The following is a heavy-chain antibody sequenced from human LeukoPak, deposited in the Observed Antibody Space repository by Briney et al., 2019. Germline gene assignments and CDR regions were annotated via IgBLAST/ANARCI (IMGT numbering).Heavy chain of an antibody. CDR1: GGSISSYY. D-gene: IGHD6-13*01. CDR2: IYSSGYT. Sequence: SETLSLTCTVSGGSISSYYWSWIRQPAGKGLEWIGRIYSSGYTNYNPFLKSRVTMSVDTSKNQFSLKVSSVTAADTAVYYCATGGDTSSARGYYAMDVWGQGTTVTVSS. CDR3: ATGGDTSSARGYYAMDV. V-gene: IGHV4-4*07. J-gene: IGHJ6*02.